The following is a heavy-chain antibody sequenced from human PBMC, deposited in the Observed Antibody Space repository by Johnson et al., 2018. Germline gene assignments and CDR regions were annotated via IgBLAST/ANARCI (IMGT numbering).Heavy chain of an antibody. CDR1: GFIFSSYA. CDR2: ISYDGSNK. V-gene: IGHV3-30*03. Sequence: QVQLVQSGGGLVQPGGSLRFSCAASGFIFSSYAMSWVRQAPGKGLEWVAVISYDGSNKYYADSVKGRFTISRDNSKNTLYLQMNSLRAEDTAVYSCSMDASTVNLDFWGQGTLVTVSS. J-gene: IGHJ4*02. D-gene: IGHD4-17*01. CDR3: SMDASTVNLDF.